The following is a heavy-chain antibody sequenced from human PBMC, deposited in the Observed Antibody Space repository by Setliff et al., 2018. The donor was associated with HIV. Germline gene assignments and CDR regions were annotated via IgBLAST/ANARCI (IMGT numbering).Heavy chain of an antibody. V-gene: IGHV3-7*01. CDR2: IKQDGSEK. J-gene: IGHJ4*02. D-gene: IGHD3-22*01. Sequence: HPGGSLRLSCAASGFTVSSNYMSWVRQAPGKGLEWVANIKQDGSEKYYVDSVKGRFTISRDNAKNSLYLQMNSLRAEDTAVYYCARDDNYYDSSGYSVYWGQGTLVTVSS. CDR3: ARDDNYYDSSGYSVY. CDR1: GFTVSSNY.